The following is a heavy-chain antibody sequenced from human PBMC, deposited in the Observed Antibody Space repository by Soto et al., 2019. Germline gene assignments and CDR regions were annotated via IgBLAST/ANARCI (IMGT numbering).Heavy chain of an antibody. CDR2: ISSSGSSI. CDR3: AREMGYCSSTSCYIGDYGMDV. CDR1: GFTFSSYE. Sequence: GGSLRLSCAASGFTFSSYEMNRVRQAPGKGLEWVSYISSSGSSIYYADSVKGRFTISRHNAKNSLYLQMNSLRAEDTAVYYCAREMGYCSSTSCYIGDYGMDVWGQGTTVTVSS. J-gene: IGHJ6*02. D-gene: IGHD2-2*02. V-gene: IGHV3-48*03.